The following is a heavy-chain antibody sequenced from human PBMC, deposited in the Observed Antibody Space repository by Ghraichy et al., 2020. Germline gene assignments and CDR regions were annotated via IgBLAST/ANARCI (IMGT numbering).Heavy chain of an antibody. V-gene: IGHV1-69*13. CDR2: IIPTFGTP. Sequence: SVKVSCKASGGTFSNYAISWVRQAPGQGLEWMGGIIPTFGTPNYAQKFQGRVTITADESTSTAFMEVSSLRFNDTAVYYCARDHLVYGDNDYKYGMDLWGQGTTVTVSS. CDR3: ARDHLVYGDNDYKYGMDL. J-gene: IGHJ6*02. D-gene: IGHD4-17*01. CDR1: GGTFSNYA.